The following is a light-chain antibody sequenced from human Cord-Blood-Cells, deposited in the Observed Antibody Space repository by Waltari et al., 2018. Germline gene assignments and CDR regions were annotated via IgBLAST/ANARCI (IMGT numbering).Light chain of an antibody. CDR2: EGS. J-gene: IGLJ3*02. CDR1: SSDVGSYNI. CDR3: CSYAGSSTWV. V-gene: IGLV2-23*01. Sequence: QSALTQPAYVSGSPGQSITISCTGTSSDVGSYNIVSWYQQPPGKAPQLMIYEGSKRPSGVSNRFSGSKSGNTASLTISGLQAEDEADYYCCSYAGSSTWVFGGGTKLTVL.